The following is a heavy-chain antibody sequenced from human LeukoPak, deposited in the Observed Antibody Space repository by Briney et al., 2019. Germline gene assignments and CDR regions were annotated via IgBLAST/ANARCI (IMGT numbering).Heavy chain of an antibody. CDR1: GFTFSIYG. Sequence: GGSLRLSCEASGFTFSIYGMTWVRQAPGKGLEWFSAIVGSGVTTYYADSVKGRFTISRDNSKNTLYLQMNSLRAEDTAVYYCAKIQGYLDYWGQGTLVTVSS. V-gene: IGHV3-23*01. CDR2: IVGSGVTT. J-gene: IGHJ4*02. CDR3: AKIQGYLDY.